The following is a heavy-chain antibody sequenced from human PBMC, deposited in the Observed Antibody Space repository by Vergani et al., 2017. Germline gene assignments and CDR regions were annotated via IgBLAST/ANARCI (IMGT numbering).Heavy chain of an antibody. J-gene: IGHJ5*02. Sequence: QVQLVQSGAEVKKPGASVKVSCKASGYTFTSYDINWVRQATGQGLEWMGWMNPNSGNTGYAQKFQGRVTMTRNTSISTAYMELSSLRSEDTAVYYCAIVIRGIAAAGARYNNWFDPWGQGTLVTVSS. CDR3: AIVIRGIAAAGARYNNWFDP. V-gene: IGHV1-8*01. D-gene: IGHD6-13*01. CDR1: GYTFTSYD. CDR2: MNPNSGNT.